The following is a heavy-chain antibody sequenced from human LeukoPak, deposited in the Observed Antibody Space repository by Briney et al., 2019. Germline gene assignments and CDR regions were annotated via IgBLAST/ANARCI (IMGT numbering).Heavy chain of an antibody. J-gene: IGHJ4*02. D-gene: IGHD5-18*01. CDR3: ARDTAMANCDY. V-gene: IGHV4-39*07. CDR2: IYYSGST. CDR1: GGSISSSSYY. Sequence: SETLSLTCTVSGGSISSSSYYWGWIRQPPGKGLEWIGSIYYSGSTYYNPSLKSRVTISVDTSKNQFSLKLSSVTAADTAVYYCARDTAMANCDYWGQGTLVTVSS.